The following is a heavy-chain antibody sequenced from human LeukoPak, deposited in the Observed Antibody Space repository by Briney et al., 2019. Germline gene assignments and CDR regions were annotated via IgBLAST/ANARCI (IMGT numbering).Heavy chain of an antibody. Sequence: SGGSLRLSCAASGFTFSSYAMSWVRQAPGKGLEWVSAISGSGGSTYYADSVKGRFTISRDNSKNTLYLQMNSLRAKGTAVYYCLAGTERIDYWGQGTLVTVSS. V-gene: IGHV3-23*01. D-gene: IGHD6-19*01. J-gene: IGHJ4*02. CDR1: GFTFSSYA. CDR2: ISGSGGST. CDR3: LAGTERIDY.